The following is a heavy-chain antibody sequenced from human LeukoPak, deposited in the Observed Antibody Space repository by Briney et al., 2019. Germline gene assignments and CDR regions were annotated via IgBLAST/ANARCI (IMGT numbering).Heavy chain of an antibody. CDR3: ARAAGTAGYCSSTSCYRYYYGMDV. J-gene: IGHJ6*02. D-gene: IGHD2-2*03. Sequence: ASVKVSCKASGYTFTGYYMHWARQAPGQGLEWMGWINPNSGGTNYAQKFQGRVTMTRDTSISTAYMELSRLRSDDTAVYYCARAAGTAGYCSSTSCYRYYYGMDVWGQGTTVTVSS. V-gene: IGHV1-2*02. CDR2: INPNSGGT. CDR1: GYTFTGYY.